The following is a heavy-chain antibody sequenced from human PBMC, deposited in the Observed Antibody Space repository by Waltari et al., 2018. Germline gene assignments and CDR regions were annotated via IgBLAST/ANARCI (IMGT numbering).Heavy chain of an antibody. CDR3: AKYSGYDFDY. V-gene: IGHV4-38-2*02. D-gene: IGHD5-12*01. J-gene: IGHJ4*02. Sequence: QVQLQESGPGLVKPSETLSLTCTVSGYSISSGYYWGWHRQPPGKGLEWSGSIYHSGSTYYTPSLKSRVTISVYTSKNQFSLKLSSMTAADTAVYYCAKYSGYDFDYWGQGTLVTVSS. CDR1: GYSISSGYY. CDR2: IYHSGST.